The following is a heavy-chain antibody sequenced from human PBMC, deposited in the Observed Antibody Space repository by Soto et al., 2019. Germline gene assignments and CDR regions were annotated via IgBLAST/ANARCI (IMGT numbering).Heavy chain of an antibody. D-gene: IGHD5-12*01. CDR3: TTDVDIVATTLYNPDDYYYYYMDV. Sequence: GGSLRLSCAASGFTFSNAWMSWVRQAPGKGLEWVGRIKSKTDGGTTDYAAPVKGRFTISRDDSKNTLYLQMNSLKTEDTAVYYCTTDVDIVATTLYNPDDYYYYYMDVWGKGTTVTVSS. V-gene: IGHV3-15*01. J-gene: IGHJ6*03. CDR2: IKSKTDGGTT. CDR1: GFTFSNAW.